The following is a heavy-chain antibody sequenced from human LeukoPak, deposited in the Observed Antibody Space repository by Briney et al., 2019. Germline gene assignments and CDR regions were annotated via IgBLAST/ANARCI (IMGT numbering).Heavy chain of an antibody. J-gene: IGHJ4*02. D-gene: IGHD4-17*01. Sequence: ASVKVSCKASGYTFTSYAMNWVRQAPGQGLEWMGWINPNSGNTGYAQKFQGRVTITRNTSISTAYMELSSLRSEDTAVYYCARGRYGDYVRYFDYWGQGTLVTVSS. CDR2: INPNSGNT. CDR3: ARGRYGDYVRYFDY. CDR1: GYTFTSYA. V-gene: IGHV1-8*03.